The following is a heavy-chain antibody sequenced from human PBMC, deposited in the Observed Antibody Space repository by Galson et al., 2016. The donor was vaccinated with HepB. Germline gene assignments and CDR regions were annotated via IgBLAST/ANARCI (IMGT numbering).Heavy chain of an antibody. D-gene: IGHD2-21*02. Sequence: SLRLSCAASGFTFTTYYMHWVRQGPGKGLVWVSRINTDGTAPAYAESVKGRFTISRDNAKNTLYLQMNSLTAEDTAVYYCGRFEGGDAFDYWGQGTLVTVSS. CDR2: INTDGTAP. CDR1: GFTFTTYY. CDR3: GRFEGGDAFDY. J-gene: IGHJ4*02. V-gene: IGHV3-74*01.